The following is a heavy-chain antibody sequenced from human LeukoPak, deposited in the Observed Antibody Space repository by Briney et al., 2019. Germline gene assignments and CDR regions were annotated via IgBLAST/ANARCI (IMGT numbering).Heavy chain of an antibody. CDR2: VWYDGTNK. CDR3: ARARTNYDSSRSSAHDY. Sequence: PGRSLRLFCAGSEFSFCSYRVHWGGQAPGQGLQWVASVWYDGTNKYHADSVKGRFTISRDNSQSTLYLQMNSLRAEDTAVYYCARARTNYDSSRSSAHDYWGQGTLVTVSS. CDR1: EFSFCSYR. D-gene: IGHD3-22*01. J-gene: IGHJ4*02. V-gene: IGHV3-33*01.